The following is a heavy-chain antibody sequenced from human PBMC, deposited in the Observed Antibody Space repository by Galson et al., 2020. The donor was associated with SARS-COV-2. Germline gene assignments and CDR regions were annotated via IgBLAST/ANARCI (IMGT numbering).Heavy chain of an antibody. D-gene: IGHD3-22*01. Sequence: GGSLRLSCAASGFTFNDYAMTWVRQTPGKGLEWVSTMNGGGGKTFYADSVKGRVTVYRDNFKSTLYPQISNLRAEDTAIYYCAKDSHPYYYDSSGYNPNYFDSWGQGTLVTVSS. CDR2: MNGGGGKT. V-gene: IGHV3-23*01. J-gene: IGHJ4*02. CDR3: AKDSHPYYYDSSGYNPNYFDS. CDR1: GFTFNDYA.